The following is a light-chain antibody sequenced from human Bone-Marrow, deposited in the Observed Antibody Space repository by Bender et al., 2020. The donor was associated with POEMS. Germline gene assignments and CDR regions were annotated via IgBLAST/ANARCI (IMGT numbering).Light chain of an antibody. V-gene: IGLV2-8*01. CDR3: SSYGGRNSLI. J-gene: IGLJ2*01. CDR2: EVS. Sequence: QSALTQPPSSSGSPGQSVTISCTGTTSDVGGYDAVPRYQQHPDNPPKLLNYEVSERHSGVPDRFSGSKSGNTASLTVSRLQAEDEADYYCSSYGGRNSLIFGGGTKLTVL. CDR1: TSDVGGYDA.